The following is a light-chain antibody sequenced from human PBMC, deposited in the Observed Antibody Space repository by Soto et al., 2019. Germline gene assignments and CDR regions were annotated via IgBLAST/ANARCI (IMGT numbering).Light chain of an antibody. CDR1: SSDVGGYDS. CDR3: SSFTSSITYV. J-gene: IGLJ1*01. CDR2: GVT. Sequence: QSVLTQPASMSGSPGQSITISRTGTSSDVGGYDSVCWYQQHPGKAPKVMIYGVTNRPSGVSDRFSGSKSGNTASLTISGLQAEDEADYYCSSFTSSITYVFGTGTKVTVL. V-gene: IGLV2-14*01.